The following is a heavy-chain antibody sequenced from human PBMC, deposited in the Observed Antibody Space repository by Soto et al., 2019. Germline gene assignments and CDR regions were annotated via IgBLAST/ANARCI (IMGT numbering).Heavy chain of an antibody. CDR2: IIPVFRTS. Sequence: QVQLVQSGAELKEPGSSVKVSCSASGVTFSSYAFTWVRQAPGQGLEWMGNIIPVFRTSNYAQGFQGRLTISADESTNTIYTELSSLRSEDTAVYFCAKDGSWDGGGGESWGQGTLVIVSS. D-gene: IGHD3-16*01. J-gene: IGHJ4*02. CDR3: AKDGSWDGGGGES. CDR1: GVTFSSYA. V-gene: IGHV1-69*18.